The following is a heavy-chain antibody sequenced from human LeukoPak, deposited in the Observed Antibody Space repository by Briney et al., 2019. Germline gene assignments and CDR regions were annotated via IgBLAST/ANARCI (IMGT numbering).Heavy chain of an antibody. CDR2: MNPNSGNT. J-gene: IGHJ6*02. Sequence: ASVKVSCKASGYTFTSYDINWVRQATGQGLEWMGWMNPNSGNTGYAQKFQGRVTMTRNTSISTAYMELSSLRSEDTAVYYCARDLWPPKSSSTILGYGMDVWGQGTTVTVSS. CDR3: ARDLWPPKSSSTILGYGMDV. D-gene: IGHD2-2*01. CDR1: GYTFTSYD. V-gene: IGHV1-8*01.